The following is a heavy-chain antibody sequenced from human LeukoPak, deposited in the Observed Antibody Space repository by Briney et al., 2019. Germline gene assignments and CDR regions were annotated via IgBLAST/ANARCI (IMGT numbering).Heavy chain of an antibody. V-gene: IGHV3-7*01. CDR3: ARVGSSWYGARNNWFDP. J-gene: IGHJ5*02. CDR1: GFTFSSYW. CDR2: IKQDGSEK. D-gene: IGHD6-13*01. Sequence: GGSLRLSCAASGFTFSSYWRSWVRQAPGKGLEWVANIKQDGSEKYYVDSVKGRFTISRDNAKNSLYLQMNSLRAEDTAVYYCARVGSSWYGARNNWFDPWGQGTLVTVSS.